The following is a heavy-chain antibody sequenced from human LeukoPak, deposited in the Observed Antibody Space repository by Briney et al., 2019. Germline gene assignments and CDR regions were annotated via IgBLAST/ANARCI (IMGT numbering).Heavy chain of an antibody. CDR2: LSDNGGSP. CDR1: GFTFSNYA. D-gene: IGHD6-13*01. CDR3: ARDLIAAAGFDY. V-gene: IGHV3-23*01. Sequence: GGSLRLSCAASGFTFSNYAMSWVRQAPGKGLEWVSSLSDNGGSPYYADSVKGRFTISRDNSKNTLYLQMNSLRAEDTAVYYCARDLIAAAGFDYWGQGTLVTVSS. J-gene: IGHJ4*02.